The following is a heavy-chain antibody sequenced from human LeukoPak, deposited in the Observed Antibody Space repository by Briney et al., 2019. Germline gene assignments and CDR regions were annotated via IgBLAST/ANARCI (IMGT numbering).Heavy chain of an antibody. D-gene: IGHD3-10*01. CDR2: VYSSGAT. Sequence: PSETLSLTCTVSYASFTTYSWSWLRQPAGKGLEWIGRVYSSGATKYNPSLKSRVTISADTSKNQFSLKLPSVTAADTDVYYCARDHYGSGSYKAYFDYWGHGIQVTVSS. J-gene: IGHJ4*01. CDR3: ARDHYGSGSYKAYFDY. CDR1: YASFTTYS. V-gene: IGHV4-4*07.